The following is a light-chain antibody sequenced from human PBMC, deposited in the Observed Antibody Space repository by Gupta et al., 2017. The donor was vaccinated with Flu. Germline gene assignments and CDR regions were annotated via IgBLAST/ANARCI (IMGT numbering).Light chain of an antibody. V-gene: IGKV2-30*02. CDR3: VQGTSWPPV. CDR1: QSPGHSNGNTY. J-gene: IGKJ3*01. CDR2: QVS. Sequence: ISGTSCQSPGHSNGNTYVKWFQQRPGQSPRRLIYQVSNRDAVVPDRFSGRWSGTYFTLKISRVDAEDVGFYYCVQGTSWPPVFGPGTKVDIK.